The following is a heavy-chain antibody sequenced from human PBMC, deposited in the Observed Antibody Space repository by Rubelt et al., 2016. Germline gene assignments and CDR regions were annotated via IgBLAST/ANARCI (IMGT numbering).Heavy chain of an antibody. V-gene: IGHV1-18*01. J-gene: IGHJ4*02. CDR2: ISAYNGNT. D-gene: IGHD1-26*01. CDR1: SYG. CDR3: ARANSGSYSTY. Sequence: SYGISWVRQAPGQGLEWMGWISAYNGNTNYAQRLQGRVTMTTETSTGTVYMELRSLRSDDTAVYYCARANSGSYSTYWGQGTLVTVSS.